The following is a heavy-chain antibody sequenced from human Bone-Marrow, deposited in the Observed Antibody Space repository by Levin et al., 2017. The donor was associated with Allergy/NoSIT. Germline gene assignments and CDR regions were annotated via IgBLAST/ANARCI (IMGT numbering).Heavy chain of an antibody. V-gene: IGHV4-39*01. CDR2: ISNTGTT. CDR3: ARLPTGYPNWFHP. Sequence: SETLSLTCTVSGDSISSTSATWGWRRQPPGKGLEWIGTISNTGTTYYKPSLKSRVTISVDTSKNQFSLKLSSVTAADTAFYYCARLPTGYPNWFHPWGQGTLVTVSS. CDR1: GDSISSTSAT. J-gene: IGHJ5*02. D-gene: IGHD5/OR15-5a*01.